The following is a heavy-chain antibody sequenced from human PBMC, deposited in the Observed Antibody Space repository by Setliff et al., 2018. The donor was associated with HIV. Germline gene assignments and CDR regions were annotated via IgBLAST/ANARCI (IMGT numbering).Heavy chain of an antibody. CDR2: FYYSGST. CDR1: GASINGYY. CDR3: ARRAFKDGYKRSYFDY. J-gene: IGHJ4*02. V-gene: IGHV4-59*01. D-gene: IGHD5-12*01. Sequence: PSETLSLTCTVSGASINGYYWSWIRQSPGKGLEWIGYFYYSGSTGYNPSLKGRATISKGRANNQFSLKLSSVTAADTAVYYCARRAFKDGYKRSYFDYWGQGTLVTVSS.